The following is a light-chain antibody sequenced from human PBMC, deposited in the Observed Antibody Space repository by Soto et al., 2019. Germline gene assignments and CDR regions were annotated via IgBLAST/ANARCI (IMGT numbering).Light chain of an antibody. J-gene: IGKJ2*01. Sequence: DIQLTQSPSTLSASVGDRVTITCRASQSIGTWLAWYQQKPGKAPNVLISEASTLERGAPSRFSGRGSGTDFPLTISSLQPDDFSPYYCQQYNSDSRYTFGQGTKLEIK. V-gene: IGKV1-5*03. CDR2: EAS. CDR1: QSIGTW. CDR3: QQYNSDSRYT.